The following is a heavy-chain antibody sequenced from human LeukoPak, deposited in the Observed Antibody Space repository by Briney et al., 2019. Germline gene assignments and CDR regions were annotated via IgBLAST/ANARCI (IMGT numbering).Heavy chain of an antibody. CDR1: GFTSSSYG. J-gene: IGHJ4*02. CDR2: ISYDGSNK. Sequence: GRSLRLSCAASGFTSSSYGMHWVRQAPGKGLEWVAVISYDGSNKYYADSVKGRFTISRDNSKNTLYLQMNSLRAEDTAVYYCAKAPFSRQFIRQQLVRFFDYWGQGTLVTVSS. V-gene: IGHV3-30*18. D-gene: IGHD6-13*01. CDR3: AKAPFSRQFIRQQLVRFFDY.